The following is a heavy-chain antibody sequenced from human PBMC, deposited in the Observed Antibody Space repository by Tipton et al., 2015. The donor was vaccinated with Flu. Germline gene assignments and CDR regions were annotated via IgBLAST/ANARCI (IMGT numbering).Heavy chain of an antibody. V-gene: IGHV4-4*07. CDR3: ARHMSGGTRRAYDF. Sequence: LSLTCTVSGGSMSDFFWTWIRQPAGKGLEWIGRKYASGGTMYNASLKSRVTMSIDTSKNQFSLNLTSVTAADTAVFYCARHMSGGTRRAYDFWGQGTLVTVSS. D-gene: IGHD2-15*01. CDR1: GGSMSDFF. J-gene: IGHJ4*02. CDR2: KYASGGT.